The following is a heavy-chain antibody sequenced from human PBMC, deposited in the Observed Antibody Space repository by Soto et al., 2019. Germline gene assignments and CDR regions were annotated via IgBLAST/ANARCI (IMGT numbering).Heavy chain of an antibody. D-gene: IGHD1-1*01. J-gene: IGHJ4*02. CDR2: SSNSGTFS. V-gene: IGHV3-11*06. Sequence: PRGSLRLSCEGSVFTFSDYYISWIRQAPGKGLEWISYSSNSGTFSRYADSVKGRFSISRDNTRNLLYLQMNSLRAEDTAVYYCARSGDNYNRLDYWGQGTPVTVAS. CDR1: VFTFSDYY. CDR3: ARSGDNYNRLDY.